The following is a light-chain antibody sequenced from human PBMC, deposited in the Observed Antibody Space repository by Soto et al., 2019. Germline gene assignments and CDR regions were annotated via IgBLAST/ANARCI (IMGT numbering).Light chain of an antibody. CDR3: AAWDDSLNGNWV. Sequence: QLVLTQSPSASGTPGQRVTISCSGSSSNIGINTVNWYQQLPGTAPKLLIYSNNRRPSGVPDRFSGSKSGTSASLAISGLQSEDEADYYCAAWDDSLNGNWVFGGGTKVTVL. J-gene: IGLJ3*02. CDR1: SSNIGINT. CDR2: SNN. V-gene: IGLV1-44*01.